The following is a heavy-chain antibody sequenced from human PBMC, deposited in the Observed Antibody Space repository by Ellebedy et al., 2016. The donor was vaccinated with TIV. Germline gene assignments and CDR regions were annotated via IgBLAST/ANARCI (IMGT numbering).Heavy chain of an antibody. J-gene: IGHJ4*02. CDR1: GFTFSSYW. D-gene: IGHD5-24*01. CDR2: INSDGSST. Sequence: GESLKISCAASGFTFSSYWMHWVRQAPGKGLVWVSRINSDGSSTSYADSVKGRFTISRDNAKNTLYLQMNSLRAEDTAVYYCARDGYNPAGLNYWGQGTLVTVSS. V-gene: IGHV3-74*01. CDR3: ARDGYNPAGLNY.